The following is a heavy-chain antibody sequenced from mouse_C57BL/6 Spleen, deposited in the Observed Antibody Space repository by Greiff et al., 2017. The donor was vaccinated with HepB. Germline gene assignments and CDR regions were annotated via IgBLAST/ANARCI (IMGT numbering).Heavy chain of an antibody. J-gene: IGHJ1*03. V-gene: IGHV1-20*01. Sequence: EVQLQQSGPELVKPGDSVKISCKASGYSFTGYFMNWVMQSPGKSLEWIGRINPYNGDTFYNQKFKGKATLTVDKSSSTAHMQLRSLTSEDSAVYYGGRRSDCGWDFDVWGTGTTVTVSS. CDR3: GRRSDCGWDFDV. CDR2: INPYNGDT. CDR1: GYSFTGYF.